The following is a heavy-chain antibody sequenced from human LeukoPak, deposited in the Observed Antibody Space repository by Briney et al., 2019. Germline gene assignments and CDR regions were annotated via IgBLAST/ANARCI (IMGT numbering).Heavy chain of an antibody. CDR3: ARVTGYMIEDYFDY. CDR2: ISAYNGNT. J-gene: IGHJ4*02. Sequence: ASVKVSCKASGYTFTSYGISWVRQAPGQGLEWMGWISAYNGNTNYAQKLQDRVTMTTDTSTSTAYMELRSLRSDDTAVYYCARVTGYMIEDYFDYWGQGTLVTVSS. CDR1: GYTFTSYG. D-gene: IGHD3-22*01. V-gene: IGHV1-18*01.